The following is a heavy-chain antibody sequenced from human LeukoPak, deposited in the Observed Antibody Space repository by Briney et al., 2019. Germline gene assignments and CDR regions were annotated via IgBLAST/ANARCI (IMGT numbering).Heavy chain of an antibody. J-gene: IGHJ4*02. CDR1: GYTFTSYG. V-gene: IGHV1-18*01. CDR2: ISAYNGNT. D-gene: IGHD3-22*01. Sequence: ASVKVSCKASGYTFTSYGISWVRQAPGQGLEWMGWISAYNGNTNYAQKLQGRVTMTTDTSTSTAYMELSSLRSEDTAVYYCARSRYYYDLYYFDYWGQGTLVTVSS. CDR3: ARSRYYYDLYYFDY.